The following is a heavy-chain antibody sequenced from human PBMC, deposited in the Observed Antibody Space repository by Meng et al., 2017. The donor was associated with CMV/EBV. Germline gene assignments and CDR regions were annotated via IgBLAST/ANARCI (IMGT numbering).Heavy chain of an antibody. D-gene: IGHD2-2*01. CDR3: AREGKYCSSASCYRRYYFDY. CDR2: ISDDGSNT. Sequence: SYAMHWVRQAPGKGLEWVAVISDDGSNTYYADSAQGRFTISRDHSKNTLYLQMNSLRAEGTAVYYCAREGKYCSSASCYRRYYFDYWGQGTLVTVSS. J-gene: IGHJ4*02. CDR1: SYA. V-gene: IGHV3-30*01.